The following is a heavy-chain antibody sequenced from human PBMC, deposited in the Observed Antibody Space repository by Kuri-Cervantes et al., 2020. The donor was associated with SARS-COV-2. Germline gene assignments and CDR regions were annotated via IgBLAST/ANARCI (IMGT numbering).Heavy chain of an antibody. CDR3: IVVVPAAFDY. CDR1: GFTFSDYY. V-gene: IGHV3-11*04. J-gene: IGHJ4*02. Sequence: GGSLRLSCAASGFTFSDYYMSWIRQAPGKGLEWVSYISSSSSTIYYADSVKGRFTISRDNAKNSLYLQMNSLRAEDTAVYYCIVVVPAAFDYWGQGTLVTVSS. D-gene: IGHD2-2*01. CDR2: ISSSSSTI.